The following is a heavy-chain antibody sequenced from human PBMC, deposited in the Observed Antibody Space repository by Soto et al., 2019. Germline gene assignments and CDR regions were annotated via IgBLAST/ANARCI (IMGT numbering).Heavy chain of an antibody. CDR3: TIGSWSGEVFDI. Sequence: QVQLVQSGPEVKKPGPSVKVSCKVSGGTFSTYTMFWVRQAPGQGLEWMGRIIPMLAIANYAQKFRDRVTITADKSTSTAYMELSSLTSEDTALYYCTIGSWSGEVFDIWGQGTMVTVSS. V-gene: IGHV1-69*02. D-gene: IGHD2-15*01. CDR1: GGTFSTYT. J-gene: IGHJ3*02. CDR2: IIPMLAIA.